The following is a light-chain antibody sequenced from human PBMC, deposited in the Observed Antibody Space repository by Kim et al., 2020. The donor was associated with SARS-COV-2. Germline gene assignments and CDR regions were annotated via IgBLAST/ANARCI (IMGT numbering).Light chain of an antibody. CDR2: GKN. CDR3: NSRDSSGNHWV. Sequence: ALGQTGRSTCQGCSLRSYYASWYQQKPGPAPVLVIYGKNDRPSGIPDRFSGSSSGNTATLTITGAQAEDEADYYCNSRDSSGNHWVFGGGTQLTVL. V-gene: IGLV3-19*01. CDR1: SLRSYY. J-gene: IGLJ3*02.